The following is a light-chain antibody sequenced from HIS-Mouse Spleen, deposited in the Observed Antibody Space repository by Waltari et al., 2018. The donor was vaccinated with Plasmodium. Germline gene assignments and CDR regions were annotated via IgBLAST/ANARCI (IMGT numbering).Light chain of an antibody. CDR3: SSYAGSNKLV. CDR1: SSDVGGYNY. CDR2: EVS. Sequence: QSALTQPPSASGSPGQSVTISCTGTSSDVGGYNYVSWYQQHPGKAPKLMIYEVSNRPSGVPVRFSGSKSGNTASLTVSGLQAEDEADYYCSSYAGSNKLVFGGGTKLTVL. J-gene: IGLJ2*01. V-gene: IGLV2-8*01.